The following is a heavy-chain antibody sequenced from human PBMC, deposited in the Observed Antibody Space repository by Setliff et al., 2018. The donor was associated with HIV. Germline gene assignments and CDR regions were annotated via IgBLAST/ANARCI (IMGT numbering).Heavy chain of an antibody. CDR2: INPNSGGT. Sequence: ASVKVSCKASGGTFSTYAINWVRQAPGQGLEWMGRINPNSGGTNYAQKFQGRVTMTRDTSISTAYMELSRLRSDDTAVYYCARVTTTVTAYYYYYMDVWGKGTTVTVSS. J-gene: IGHJ6*03. D-gene: IGHD4-17*01. V-gene: IGHV1-2*06. CDR3: ARVTTTVTAYYYYYMDV. CDR1: GGTFSTYA.